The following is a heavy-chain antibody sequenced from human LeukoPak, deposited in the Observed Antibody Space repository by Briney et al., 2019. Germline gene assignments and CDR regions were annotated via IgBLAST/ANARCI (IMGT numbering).Heavy chain of an antibody. CDR1: GFTFTGYW. D-gene: IGHD7-27*01. Sequence: QSGGSLRLSCAASGFTFTGYWMVWVRQAPGKWLEWVANIKQDGSQKHYVDSVKGRFTISRDNAKKSLYLQNNLRAEDTGVYYCARDDWGPDYSSQGTLVTVSS. CDR2: IKQDGSQK. V-gene: IGHV3-7*01. J-gene: IGHJ4*02. CDR3: ARDDWGPDY.